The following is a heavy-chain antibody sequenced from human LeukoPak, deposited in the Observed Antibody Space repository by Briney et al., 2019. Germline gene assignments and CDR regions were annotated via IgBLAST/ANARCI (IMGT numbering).Heavy chain of an antibody. D-gene: IGHD3-22*01. CDR3: AKDLATYYYDSSGYHKEGAFDI. J-gene: IGHJ3*02. CDR1: GGTFSSYA. CDR2: IIPIFGTA. V-gene: IGHV1-69*13. Sequence: SVKVSCKASGGTFSSYAISWVRQAPGQGLEWMGGIIPIFGTANYAQKFQGRVTITADESTSTAYMELSSLRAEDTAVYYCAKDLATYYYDSSGYHKEGAFDIWGQGTMVTVSS.